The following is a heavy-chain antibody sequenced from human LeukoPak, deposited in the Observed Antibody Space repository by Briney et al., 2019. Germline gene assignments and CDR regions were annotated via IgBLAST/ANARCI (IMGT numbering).Heavy chain of an antibody. CDR3: ALLAVASDFDY. J-gene: IGHJ4*02. D-gene: IGHD6-19*01. CDR2: IGSSGTNR. V-gene: IGHV3-48*03. Sequence: PGGSLRLSWAVSEFPFSFYEMNWVRQAPGKGLEWVSNIGSSGTNRYYADSVKGRFSISRDNAKSSLYLQMNSLRVEDTAVYYCALLAVASDFDYWGQGALVTVSS. CDR1: EFPFSFYE.